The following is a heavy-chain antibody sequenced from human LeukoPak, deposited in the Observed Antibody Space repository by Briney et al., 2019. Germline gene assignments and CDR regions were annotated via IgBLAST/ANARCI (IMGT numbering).Heavy chain of an antibody. J-gene: IGHJ4*02. D-gene: IGHD1-14*01. V-gene: IGHV1-46*01. CDR2: TNTSGGTT. CDR1: GYTFTSNY. CDR3: ARGVRNPSPGDY. Sequence: ASVKVSCKASGYTFTSNYMHWVRQAPGQGLEWMGITNTSGGTTSYAQKFQGRVTMTRDTSTSTVYMELSSLRSEDTAVYYCARGVRNPSPGDYWGQGTLVTVSS.